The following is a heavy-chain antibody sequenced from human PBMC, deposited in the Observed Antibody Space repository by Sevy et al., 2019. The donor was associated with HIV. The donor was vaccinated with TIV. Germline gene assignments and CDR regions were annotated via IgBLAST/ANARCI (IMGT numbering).Heavy chain of an antibody. CDR3: AKDQDSSGYYYSWALDY. CDR2: ISYDGSNK. CDR1: GFSFSSYG. J-gene: IGHJ4*02. V-gene: IGHV3-30*18. Sequence: GGSLRLSCAASGFSFSSYGMYWVRQAPGKGLEWVALISYDGSNKNYADSVKGRFTISRDDSKNTVFLQMNSLRAEDTAVYYCAKDQDSSGYYYSWALDYWGQGTLVTVSS. D-gene: IGHD3-22*01.